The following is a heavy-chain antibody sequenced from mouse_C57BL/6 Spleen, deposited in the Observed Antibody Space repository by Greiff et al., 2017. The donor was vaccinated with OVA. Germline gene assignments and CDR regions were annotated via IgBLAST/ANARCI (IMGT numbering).Heavy chain of an antibody. V-gene: IGHV14-4*01. D-gene: IGHD3-2*01. CDR1: GFNIKDDY. CDR3: TTDSPYYYAMDY. J-gene: IGHJ4*01. Sequence: VQLQQSGAELVRPGASVKLSCTASGFNIKDDYMHWVKQRPEQGLEWIGWIDPENGDTEYASKFQGKATITADTSSNTAYLQLSSLTSADTAVYYCTTDSPYYYAMDYWGQGTSVTVSS. CDR2: IDPENGDT.